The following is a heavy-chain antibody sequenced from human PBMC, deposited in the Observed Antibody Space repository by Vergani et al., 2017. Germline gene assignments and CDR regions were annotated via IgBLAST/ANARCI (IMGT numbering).Heavy chain of an antibody. CDR1: GFTFSSYS. D-gene: IGHD3-22*01. J-gene: IGHJ4*02. V-gene: IGHV3-21*01. CDR2: ISSSSSYI. CDR3: ARENIIYYDSSGYPGIDY. Sequence: EVQLVESGGGLVKPGGSLRLSCAASGFTFSSYSMNWVRQAPGKGLEWVSSISSSSSYIYYADSVKGRFTISRDNAKNSLYLQMNSLRAEDTAVYYCARENIIYYDSSGYPGIDYWGQGTLVTVSS.